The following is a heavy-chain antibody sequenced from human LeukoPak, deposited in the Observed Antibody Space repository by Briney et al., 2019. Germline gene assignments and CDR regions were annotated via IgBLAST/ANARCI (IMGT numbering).Heavy chain of an antibody. J-gene: IGHJ4*02. D-gene: IGHD2-21*02. V-gene: IGHV3-30*02. CDR2: IRYDGSNK. CDR1: GFTFSSYG. Sequence: GGSLRLSCAASGFTFSSYGMHWVRQAPGEGLEWVAFIRYDGSNKYYADSVKGRFTISRDNAKNTLYLQMNSLRAEDTGVYYCARDLVVTATYWGQGTLVTVSS. CDR3: ARDLVVTATY.